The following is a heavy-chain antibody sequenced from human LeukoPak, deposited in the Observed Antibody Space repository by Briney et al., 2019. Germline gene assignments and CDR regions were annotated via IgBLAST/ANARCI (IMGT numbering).Heavy chain of an antibody. D-gene: IGHD6-19*01. J-gene: IGHJ6*02. CDR2: ISYDESNR. V-gene: IGHV3-30-3*01. CDR1: GFTFSSYG. CDR3: ARAGYSSGWYNGLDV. Sequence: PGGSVRLSCAASGFTFSSYGIHWVRQAPGKGLEGVAIISYDESNRYYADSVKGRFTISRDTSKNTLYLQMNSLRAEDTAVYYCARAGYSSGWYNGLDVWGQGTTVTVSS.